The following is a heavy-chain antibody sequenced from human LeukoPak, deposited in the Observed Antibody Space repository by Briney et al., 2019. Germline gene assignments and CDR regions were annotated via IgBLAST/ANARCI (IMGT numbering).Heavy chain of an antibody. J-gene: IGHJ4*02. D-gene: IGHD5-24*01. CDR3: AREMATIEY. Sequence: GGSLRLSCAASGFTFSSYAMSWVRQAPGKGPEWVSVIYSGGSTYYADSVEGRFTISRDNSKNTLYLQMNSLRAEDTAVYYCAREMATIEYWGQGTLVTVSS. V-gene: IGHV3-66*01. CDR1: GFTFSSYA. CDR2: IYSGGST.